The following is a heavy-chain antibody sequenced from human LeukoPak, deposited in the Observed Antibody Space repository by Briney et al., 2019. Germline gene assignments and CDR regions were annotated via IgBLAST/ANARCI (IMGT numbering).Heavy chain of an antibody. CDR3: ARDRGYRSSTSCYREYFDY. Sequence: ASVKVSCKASDYTFTSYGISWVRQAPGQGLEWMGWISTYNGHTNYAQKLQGRVTMTTDTSTSTAYMELRSLRSDDTAVYYCARDRGYRSSTSCYREYFDYWGQGTLVTVSS. J-gene: IGHJ4*02. D-gene: IGHD2-2*02. CDR1: DYTFTSYG. CDR2: ISTYNGHT. V-gene: IGHV1-18*01.